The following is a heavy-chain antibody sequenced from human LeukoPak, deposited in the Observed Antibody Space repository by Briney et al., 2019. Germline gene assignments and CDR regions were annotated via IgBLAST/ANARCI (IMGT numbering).Heavy chain of an antibody. D-gene: IGHD1-26*01. CDR1: GGSLSNCY. Sequence: SETLSLTCSVSGGSLSNCYWSWIRQPPGKGLEWIGYIYYSGSTNYNPSLKSRLTISIDTPKNQFSLKVNSVTAADTAVYFCASFSGSYGQFDYWGQGTLVTVSS. CDR3: ASFSGSYGQFDY. V-gene: IGHV4-59*08. CDR2: IYYSGST. J-gene: IGHJ4*02.